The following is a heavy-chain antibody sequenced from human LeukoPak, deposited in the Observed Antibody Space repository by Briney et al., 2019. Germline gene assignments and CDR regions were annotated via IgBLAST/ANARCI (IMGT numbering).Heavy chain of an antibody. V-gene: IGHV3-21*01. CDR1: GFTFSSYS. D-gene: IGHD6-13*01. Sequence: GGSLRLSCAASGFTFSSYSMNWVRQAPGKGLEWVSSISGSSTYIYYADSLKGRFTISRDSAQNSLYLQMISLRAEDTAVYYCARGGIAFDIWGQGTMVTVSS. CDR2: ISGSSTYI. CDR3: ARGGIAFDI. J-gene: IGHJ3*02.